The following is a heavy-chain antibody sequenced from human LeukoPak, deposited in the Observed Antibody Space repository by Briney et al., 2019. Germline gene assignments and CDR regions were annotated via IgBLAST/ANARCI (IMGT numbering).Heavy chain of an antibody. CDR1: GGSISSGGYY. J-gene: IGHJ6*02. D-gene: IGHD3-3*01. Sequence: SETLSLTCTVSGGSISSGGYYWRWIRQHPGKGLEWIGYIYYSGSTYYNPSLKSRVTISVDTSKNQFSLKLSSVTAADTAVYYCARAQGSITIFGVAQHYGMDVWGQGTTVTVSS. V-gene: IGHV4-31*03. CDR2: IYYSGST. CDR3: ARAQGSITIFGVAQHYGMDV.